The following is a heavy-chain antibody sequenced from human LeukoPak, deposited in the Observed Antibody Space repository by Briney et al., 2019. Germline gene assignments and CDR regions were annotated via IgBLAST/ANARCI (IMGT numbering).Heavy chain of an antibody. CDR1: GGSISSYY. V-gene: IGHV4-59*01. Sequence: SETLSLTCTVSGGSISSYYWSWIRQPPGKGLEWIGYIYYSGSTNYYPSLKSRVTISVDTSKNQFSLKLSSVTAADTAVYYCARPTSPSNHDAFDIWGQGTMVTVSS. CDR2: IYYSGST. CDR3: ARPTSPSNHDAFDI. J-gene: IGHJ3*02.